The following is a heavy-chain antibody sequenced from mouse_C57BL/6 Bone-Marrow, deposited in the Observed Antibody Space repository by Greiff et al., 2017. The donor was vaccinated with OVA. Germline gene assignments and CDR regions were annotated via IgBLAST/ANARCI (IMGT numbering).Heavy chain of an antibody. CDR2: IYPGSGSA. CDR1: GYTFTSYW. Sequence: QVQLQQPGAELVKPGASVKMSCKASGYTFTSYWITWVKQRPGQGLEWIGDIYPGSGSANYNEKFKSKATLTVDTSSSTAYMQLSSLASEDSAVYYCARRGGYFPFAYWGQGTLVTVSA. D-gene: IGHD1-1*02. CDR3: ARRGGYFPFAY. J-gene: IGHJ3*01. V-gene: IGHV1-55*01.